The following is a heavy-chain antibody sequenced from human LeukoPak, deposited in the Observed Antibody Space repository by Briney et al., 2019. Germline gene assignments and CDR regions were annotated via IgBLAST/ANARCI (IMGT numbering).Heavy chain of an antibody. Sequence: ASETLSLTCTVSGGSISSYYWSWIRQPPGKGLERIGYVYYSGSTNYNPSLKSRVTISVDTSKNQFSLRLSSVTAADTAVYYCARHYIASGGGDAFDIWGQGTMVTVSS. V-gene: IGHV4-59*08. CDR2: VYYSGST. CDR3: ARHYIASGGGDAFDI. J-gene: IGHJ3*02. D-gene: IGHD6-13*01. CDR1: GGSISSYY.